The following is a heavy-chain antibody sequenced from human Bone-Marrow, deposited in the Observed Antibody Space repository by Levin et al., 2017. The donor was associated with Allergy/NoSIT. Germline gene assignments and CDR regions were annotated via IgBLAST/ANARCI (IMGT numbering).Heavy chain of an antibody. CDR3: AKDLWFGGGYMDV. Sequence: AGESLKISCAASGFTFSTYGMNWVRQAPGKGLEWVAVISYDGSNKYYADSVKGRFSISRDTSKNTLFLQMNTLRAEDTAVYYCAKDLWFGGGYMDVWGEGTTVTVSS. D-gene: IGHD3-10*01. J-gene: IGHJ6*03. V-gene: IGHV3-30*18. CDR1: GFTFSTYG. CDR2: ISYDGSNK.